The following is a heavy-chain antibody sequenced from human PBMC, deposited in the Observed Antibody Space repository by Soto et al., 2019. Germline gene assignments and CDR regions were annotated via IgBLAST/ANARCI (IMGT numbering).Heavy chain of an antibody. CDR2: IYYSGST. V-gene: IGHV4-30-4*02. Sequence: SETLSLTCTVSGGSINSGDYYWSWIRQPPGKGLEWIGYIYYSGSTFYNPSLKSRVTISVDTSKNQFSLKLSSVTAADTAVYYCARIGSSVNYFDYWGQGTLVTVSS. CDR1: GGSINSGDYY. D-gene: IGHD2-2*01. J-gene: IGHJ4*02. CDR3: ARIGSSVNYFDY.